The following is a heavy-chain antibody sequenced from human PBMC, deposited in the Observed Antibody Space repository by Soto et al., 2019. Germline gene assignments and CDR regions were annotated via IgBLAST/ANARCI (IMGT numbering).Heavy chain of an antibody. V-gene: IGHV4-39*01. CDR2: IYYSGST. CDR1: AGSIRSSRYY. CDR3: ASGKKERRMADYYYGMDV. J-gene: IGHJ6*02. Sequence: PDTLSLTCTVSAGSIRSSRYYWGWIRQPPGKGLEWIGSIYYSGSTYYNPSLKSRVTISVDTSKNQFSLKLSSVTAADTAVYYCASGKKERRMADYYYGMDVWGQGTTVT. D-gene: IGHD1-1*01.